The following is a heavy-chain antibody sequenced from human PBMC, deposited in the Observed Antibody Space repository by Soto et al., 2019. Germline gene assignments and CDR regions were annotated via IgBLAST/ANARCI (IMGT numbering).Heavy chain of an antibody. D-gene: IGHD2-15*01. CDR2: ISYDGSNK. Sequence: QVQLVQSGGGVVQPGRSLRLSCAASGFTFSSYGMHWVRQAPGKGLEWVAVISYDGSNKYYADSVKGRFTISRDNSKNTLYLQMNSLRAEDTAVYYCAKDGYCSGASCYSEDYWGQGTLVTVSS. CDR1: GFTFSSYG. J-gene: IGHJ4*02. CDR3: AKDGYCSGASCYSEDY. V-gene: IGHV3-30*18.